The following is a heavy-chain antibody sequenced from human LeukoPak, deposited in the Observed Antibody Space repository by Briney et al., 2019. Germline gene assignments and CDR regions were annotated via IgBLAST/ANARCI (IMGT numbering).Heavy chain of an antibody. CDR2: ISYDGSNK. J-gene: IGHJ4*02. D-gene: IGHD6-19*01. Sequence: GGSLRLSCAASGFTFSSYGMHWVRQAPGKGLEWVAVISYDGSNKYYADSGKGRFTISRDNSKDTLYLQMNSLRAEDTAVYYCAKDSSGGPFDYWGQGTLVTVSS. CDR1: GFTFSSYG. V-gene: IGHV3-30*18. CDR3: AKDSSGGPFDY.